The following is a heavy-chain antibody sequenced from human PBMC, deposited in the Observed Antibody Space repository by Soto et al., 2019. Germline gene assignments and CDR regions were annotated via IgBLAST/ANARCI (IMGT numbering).Heavy chain of an antibody. CDR2: VNAYNGNT. V-gene: IGHV1-18*01. D-gene: IGHD6-19*01. CDR3: ASEAVSGRTGFDS. CDR1: GYTFTSYG. Sequence: QVQLVQSGAEVKKPGASVKVSCKASGYTFTSYGISWVRQAPGQGLEWMGWVNAYNGNTNYAQKFQGRVTMTTDTSTSTVYMVLRSLRSDDTAVYYCASEAVSGRTGFDSWGQGTLVTVSS. J-gene: IGHJ4*02.